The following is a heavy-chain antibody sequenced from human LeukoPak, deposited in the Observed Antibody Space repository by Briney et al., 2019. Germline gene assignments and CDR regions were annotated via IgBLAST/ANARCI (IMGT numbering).Heavy chain of an antibody. CDR3: ARHTTGTTQSSNWFDP. V-gene: IGHV4-59*04. CDR2: IYYSGST. J-gene: IGHJ5*02. D-gene: IGHD1-1*01. Sequence: SETLSLTCTVSGGSISSHYWSWIRQPPGKGLEWIGYIYYSGSTYYNPSLKSRVTISVDTSKNQFSLKLSSVTAADTAVYYCARHTTGTTQSSNWFDPWGQGTLVTVSS. CDR1: GGSISSHY.